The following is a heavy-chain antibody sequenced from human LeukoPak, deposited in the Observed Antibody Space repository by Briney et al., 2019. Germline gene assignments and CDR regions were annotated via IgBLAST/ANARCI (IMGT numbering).Heavy chain of an antibody. Sequence: ASVKVSCKASGFTFTSFGFSWVRQAAGQGLEWVGWISGYNGDTSHDQKFQGRVSISTDTSTNTVYLDLRSLTSDDTAVYYCARRSGYDRRAGTLDIWGQGTMVIVSS. J-gene: IGHJ3*02. V-gene: IGHV1-18*01. CDR1: GFTFTSFG. CDR2: ISGYNGDT. D-gene: IGHD5-12*01. CDR3: ARRSGYDRRAGTLDI.